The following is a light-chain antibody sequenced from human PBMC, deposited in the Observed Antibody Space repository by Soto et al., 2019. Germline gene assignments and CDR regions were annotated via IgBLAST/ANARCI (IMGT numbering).Light chain of an antibody. V-gene: IGKV3-20*01. CDR3: HQDGSSPPT. J-gene: IGKJ1*01. CDR1: QSVSGNY. Sequence: SRVTLTGTPGERATLCCRGSQSVSGNYLAWYQQKPGQAPRLLMSGASNRATGIPDGFTGSGYGTDFTLTISRLEPEDFAVYYCHQDGSSPPTFGEGTKV. CDR2: GAS.